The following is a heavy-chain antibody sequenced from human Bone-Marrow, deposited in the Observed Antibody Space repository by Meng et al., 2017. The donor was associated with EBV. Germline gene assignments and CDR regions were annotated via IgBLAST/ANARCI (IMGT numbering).Heavy chain of an antibody. CDR3: ARDNVDTAMVPH. CDR2: IYYSGST. D-gene: IGHD5-18*01. Sequence: QGQLQESGPGLVKPSEPLSLTCTVSGGSVSSGSYYWSWIRQPPGKGLEWIGYIYYSGSTNYNPSLKSRVTISVDTSKNQFSLKLSSVTAADTAVYYCARDNVDTAMVPHWGQGTLVTVSS. CDR1: GGSVSSGSYY. J-gene: IGHJ4*02. V-gene: IGHV4-61*01.